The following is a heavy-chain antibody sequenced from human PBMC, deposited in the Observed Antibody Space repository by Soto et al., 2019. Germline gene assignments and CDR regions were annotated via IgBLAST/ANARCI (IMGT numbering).Heavy chain of an antibody. D-gene: IGHD5-12*01. CDR1: GSSLSTSGVG. Sequence: VSGPTLVNPTQTLTLTCTLSGSSLSTSGVGVGWIRQPPGLALEWLGFIYWNDDKRYSPSLKTRLTITKDTSKNQVVLTMTNMDPVDTGTYYCTHFNGYEQLEYWGQGTLVTVSS. V-gene: IGHV2-5*01. CDR3: THFNGYEQLEY. J-gene: IGHJ4*02. CDR2: IYWNDDK.